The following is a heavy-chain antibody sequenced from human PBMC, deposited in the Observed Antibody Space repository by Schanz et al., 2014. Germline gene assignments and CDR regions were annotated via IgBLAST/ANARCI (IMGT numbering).Heavy chain of an antibody. CDR1: GFTFSNYV. CDR2: IYIGGNT. V-gene: IGHV3-66*01. J-gene: IGHJ4*02. Sequence: EVQLAESGGGLVQPGGSLRLSCAASGFTFSNYVMSWVRQAPGKGLEWVSFIYIGGNTYYADSVKGRFTISRDNSKNTVYIQMNSLRAEDTAVYYCARDHTTESYYSAGPPIDYWGQGTLXTVSS. CDR3: ARDHTTESYYSAGPPIDY. D-gene: IGHD1-26*01.